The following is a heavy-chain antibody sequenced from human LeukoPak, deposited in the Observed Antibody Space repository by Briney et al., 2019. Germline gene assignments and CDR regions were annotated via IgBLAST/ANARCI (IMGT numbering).Heavy chain of an antibody. J-gene: IGHJ4*02. CDR3: AKVSGISSGCSHFDY. CDR1: GFTFSSYA. V-gene: IGHV3-23*01. Sequence: PGGSLRLSCAASGFTFSSYAMSWVRQAPGKGLEWVSAISGSGGSTYYADSVKGRFTISRDNSKNTLYLQMNSLRAEDTAVYYCAKVSGISSGCSHFDYWGQGTLVTVSS. D-gene: IGHD6-19*01. CDR2: ISGSGGST.